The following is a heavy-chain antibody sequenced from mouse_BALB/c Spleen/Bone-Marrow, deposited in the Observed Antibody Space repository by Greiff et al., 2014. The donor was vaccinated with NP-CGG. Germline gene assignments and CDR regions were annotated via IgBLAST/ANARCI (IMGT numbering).Heavy chain of an antibody. CDR3: SKLHQHIAY. CDR1: GFSMTSTY. V-gene: IGHV14-3*01. CDR2: IDPANGDT. Sequence: VQRKQSGPELVRPGASVKGSCKAAGFSMTSTYMHWVKQRPEQGLEWIGMIDPANGDTKYDPKFMDKAPVNVDKSSNTAYMQLSSLTSEDSAVSYCSKLHQHIAYSGQG. J-gene: IGHJ2*01.